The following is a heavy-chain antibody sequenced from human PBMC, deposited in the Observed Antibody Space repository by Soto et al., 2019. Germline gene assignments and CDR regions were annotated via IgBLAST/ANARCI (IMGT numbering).Heavy chain of an antibody. J-gene: IGHJ4*01. V-gene: IGHV3-23*01. CDR1: GFTFSSYA. CDR2: ISGSGGST. Sequence: GSLRLSCAASGFTFSSYAMSWVRQAPGKGLEWVSAISGSGGSTYYADSVKGRFTISRDNSRTTLYLQMNSLRAEDTALYYCVRKNPGTRPFDYWGQGTLVTVSS. CDR3: VRKNPGTRPFDY.